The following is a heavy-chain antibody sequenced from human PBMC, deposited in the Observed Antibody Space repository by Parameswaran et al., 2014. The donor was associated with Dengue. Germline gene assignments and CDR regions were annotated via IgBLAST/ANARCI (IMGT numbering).Heavy chain of an antibody. CDR1: GYTFTSYG. CDR2: ISAYNGNT. V-gene: IGHV1-18*01. D-gene: IGHD6-19*01. Sequence: ASVKVSCKASGYTFTSYGISWVRQAPGQGLEWMGWISAYNGNTNYAQKLQGRVTMTTDTSTSTAYMELRSLRSDDTAVYYCARGVAVAGLLRYFDYWGQGTLVTVSS. CDR3: ARGVAVAGLLRYFDY. J-gene: IGHJ4*02.